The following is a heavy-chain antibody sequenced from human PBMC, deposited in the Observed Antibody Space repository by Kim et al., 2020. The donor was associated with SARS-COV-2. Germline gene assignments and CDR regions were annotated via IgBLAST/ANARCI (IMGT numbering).Heavy chain of an antibody. CDR1: GFTFSSYS. V-gene: IGHV3-48*02. Sequence: GGSLRLSCAASGFTFSSYSMNWVRQAPGKGLEWVSYISSSSSTIYYADSVKGRFTISRDNAKNSLYLQMNSLRDEDTAVYYCARASNYDILTGFLPEPYNWFDPWGQGTLVTVSS. CDR3: ARASNYDILTGFLPEPYNWFDP. CDR2: ISSSSSTI. D-gene: IGHD3-9*01. J-gene: IGHJ5*02.